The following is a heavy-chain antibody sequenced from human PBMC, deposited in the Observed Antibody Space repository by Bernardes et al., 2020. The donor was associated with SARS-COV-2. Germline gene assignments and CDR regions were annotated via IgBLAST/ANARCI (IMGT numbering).Heavy chain of an antibody. CDR1: GFTFSTHR. J-gene: IGHJ4*02. Sequence: GGTLRLSCAASGFTFSTHRMNWVRQAPGKGLEWVSSYVDTVKGRFTISRDNAKNSLYLQMNSLRAEDTAVYYCANGQRPLYWGQGSLVTVSS. D-gene: IGHD6-25*01. CDR3: ANGQRPLY. V-gene: IGHV3-21*04.